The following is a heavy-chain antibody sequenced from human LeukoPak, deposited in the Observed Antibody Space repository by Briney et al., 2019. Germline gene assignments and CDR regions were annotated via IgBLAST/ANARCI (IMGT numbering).Heavy chain of an antibody. CDR1: GFTFSSYS. V-gene: IGHV3-21*01. CDR2: ISSSSSYI. D-gene: IGHD5-18*01. J-gene: IGHJ4*02. Sequence: PGGSLRLSCAASGFTFSSYSMNWVRQAPGKGLEWVSSISSSSSYISYADSVKGRFTISRDNTKNTLYLQMNSLRAEDTAVYCCAKFGSDTAMVNNYWGQGTLVTVSS. CDR3: AKFGSDTAMVNNY.